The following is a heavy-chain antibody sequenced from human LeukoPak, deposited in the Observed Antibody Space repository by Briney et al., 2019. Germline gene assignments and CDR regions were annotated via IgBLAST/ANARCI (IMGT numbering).Heavy chain of an antibody. J-gene: IGHJ4*02. Sequence: PGGSLRLSCAASGFTFSSYEMNWVRQAPGKGLEWVSYISSSGSTIYYADSVKGRFTISRDNAKNSLYLQMNSLRAEDTAVYYCARDGQQLVKSFDYWGQGTLVTVSS. D-gene: IGHD6-13*01. V-gene: IGHV3-48*03. CDR1: GFTFSSYE. CDR2: ISSSGSTI. CDR3: ARDGQQLVKSFDY.